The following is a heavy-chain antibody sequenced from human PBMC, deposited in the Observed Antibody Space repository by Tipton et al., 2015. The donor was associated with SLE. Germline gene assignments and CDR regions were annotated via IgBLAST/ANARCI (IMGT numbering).Heavy chain of an antibody. CDR2: VYNNGDT. CDR3: ARDDLGLY. V-gene: IGHV4-39*02. J-gene: IGHJ4*02. CDR1: GGSISSSNYY. D-gene: IGHD7-27*01. Sequence: SLTCTVSGGSISSSNYYWGWIRQPPGKGLQWIGNVYNNGDTYYNPSLKSRVTISVDTSKNQFSLKVSSATAADTAVYYCARDDLGLYWGPGTLVTVSS.